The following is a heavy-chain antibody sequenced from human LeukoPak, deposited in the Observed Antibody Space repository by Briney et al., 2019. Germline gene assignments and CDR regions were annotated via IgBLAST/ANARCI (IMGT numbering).Heavy chain of an antibody. CDR3: AKFGITMVRGADAFDI. J-gene: IGHJ3*02. Sequence: AGGSLRLSCAASGFTLSSYGMHWVRQAPGKGLEWVAVISYDGSNKYYADSVKGRFTISRDNSKNTLYLQMNSLRAEDTAVYYCAKFGITMVRGADAFDIWGQGTMVTVSS. CDR2: ISYDGSNK. CDR1: GFTLSSYG. V-gene: IGHV3-30*18. D-gene: IGHD3-10*01.